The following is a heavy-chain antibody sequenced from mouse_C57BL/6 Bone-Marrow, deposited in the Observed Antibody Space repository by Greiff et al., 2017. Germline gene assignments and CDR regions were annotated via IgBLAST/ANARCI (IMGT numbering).Heavy chain of an antibody. CDR1: GFTFSSYA. J-gene: IGHJ3*01. V-gene: IGHV5-4*03. D-gene: IGHD2-14*01. CDR2: ISDGGSYT. Sequence: DVKLVESGGGLVKPGGSLKLSCAASGFTFSSYAMSWVRQTPEKRLEWVATISDGGSYTYYPDNVKGRFTISRDNAKNNLYLQMSNLTSEDTAMYYFARPSYYRDWCVAWFAYWGQGTLVTVSA. CDR3: ARPSYYRDWCVAWFAY.